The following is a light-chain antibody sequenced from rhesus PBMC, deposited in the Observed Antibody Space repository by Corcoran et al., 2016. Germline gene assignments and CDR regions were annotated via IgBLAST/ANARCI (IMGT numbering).Light chain of an antibody. V-gene: IGKV3-17*03. CDR2: DAS. CDR1: QSVSSR. J-gene: IGKJ4*01. CDR3: QQDYSWPLT. Sequence: EIVMTQSPATLSLSPGERATLSCRASQSVSSRLAWYQQKPGQAPRLLLYDASRRATGIPDRFSGSWSGTEFTLTISSREPEDVGGYYCQQDYSWPLTFGGGTKVEIK.